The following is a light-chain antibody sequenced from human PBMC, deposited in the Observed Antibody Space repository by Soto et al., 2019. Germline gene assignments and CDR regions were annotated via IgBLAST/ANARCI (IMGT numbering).Light chain of an antibody. J-gene: IGKJ1*01. V-gene: IGKV1-5*01. Sequence: DIQMTQYPSTLSASVGDRVTITCRASQSISSWLAWYKQTPGKAPKLLIYDASSLESGVPSRLSGSASGTEFTLTISSLKPDDSATYYCQQYNSHWTFGQGTKVDIK. CDR1: QSISSW. CDR2: DAS. CDR3: QQYNSHWT.